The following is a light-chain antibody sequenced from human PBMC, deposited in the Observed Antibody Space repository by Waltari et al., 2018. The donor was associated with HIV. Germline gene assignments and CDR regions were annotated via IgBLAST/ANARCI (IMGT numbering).Light chain of an antibody. CDR3: SSYAGSSNVV. J-gene: IGLJ2*01. V-gene: IGLV2-8*01. Sequence: QSALTQPPSASGSPGQSVTIPCTGTSSDVGGYNYVYWYQPHPGKAPKLRIYEVSKRPSGVPDRFSGSKSGNTASLTVSGLQAEDEADYYCSSYAGSSNVVFGGGTKLTVL. CDR1: SSDVGGYNY. CDR2: EVS.